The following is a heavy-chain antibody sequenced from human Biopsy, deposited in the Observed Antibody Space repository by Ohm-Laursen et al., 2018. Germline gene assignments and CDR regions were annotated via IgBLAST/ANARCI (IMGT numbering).Heavy chain of an antibody. J-gene: IGHJ6*02. CDR2: INSNSGDT. Sequence: ASVKVSCKASGYTFTDYYMYWVRQAPGQGLEWMGWINSNSGDTNYAQKFQGRVAMTRDTSITTAYLELSSLRSDDTAVYYCARREQLFKPWELLVRGPNGYSYKSMDVWGQGTTVTVSS. CDR3: ARREQLFKPWELLVRGPNGYSYKSMDV. V-gene: IGHV1-2*02. D-gene: IGHD1-26*01. CDR1: GYTFTDYY.